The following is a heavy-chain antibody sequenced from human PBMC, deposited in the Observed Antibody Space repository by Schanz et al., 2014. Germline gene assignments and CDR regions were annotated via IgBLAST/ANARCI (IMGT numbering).Heavy chain of an antibody. CDR2: ISFSGNTI. J-gene: IGHJ6*02. V-gene: IGHV3-48*01. CDR3: ATEGPRGTRHPINYYYAMDN. CDR1: GLIFSTYT. D-gene: IGHD6-6*01. Sequence: ELQLVESGGGLVRPGGSLRLSCTTSGLIFSTYTLNWVRQAPGKGLEWISYISFSGNTIYYADSVKGRFTISRDNAKNSVFLQMNRLRAEDTAVYYCATEGPRGTRHPINYYYAMDNWGQGTKVTV.